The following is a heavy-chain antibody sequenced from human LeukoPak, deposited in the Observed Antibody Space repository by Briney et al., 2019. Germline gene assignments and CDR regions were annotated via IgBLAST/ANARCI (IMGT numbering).Heavy chain of an antibody. Sequence: GGSLRLSCAATGFTFKDYGMHWFGHPPGKGLKWVSSINWNGGGTDYADSVKGRFTISRDNAKNSLYLQLSSLRPEDTALYYCAKHMRATNTYSFFGLDVWGQGTTVTVSS. CDR1: GFTFKDYG. CDR3: AKHMRATNTYSFFGLDV. J-gene: IGHJ6*02. V-gene: IGHV3-9*01. CDR2: INWNGGGT. D-gene: IGHD1-26*01.